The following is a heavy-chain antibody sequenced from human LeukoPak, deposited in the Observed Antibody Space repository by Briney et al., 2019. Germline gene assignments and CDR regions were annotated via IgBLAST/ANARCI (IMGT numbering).Heavy chain of an antibody. CDR2: IYYSGNT. J-gene: IGHJ4*02. CDR3: ASGMVRGLAPVVLDY. Sequence: PSETLSLTCTVSGGSISSFFWSWIRQPPGKGLEWIGYIYYSGNTNYNPSLKSRVSISVDTSKNHFSLKLTSVTAADTAVYYCASGMVRGLAPVVLDYWGQGALVTVSS. D-gene: IGHD3-10*01. V-gene: IGHV4-59*12. CDR1: GGSISSFF.